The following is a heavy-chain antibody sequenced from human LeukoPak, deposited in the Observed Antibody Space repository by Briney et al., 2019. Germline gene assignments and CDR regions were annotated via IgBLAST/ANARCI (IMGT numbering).Heavy chain of an antibody. D-gene: IGHD3-22*01. J-gene: IGHJ4*02. CDR3: ARGTMNLDS. V-gene: IGHV1-2*02. CDR1: GYTFTGYY. CDR2: TNPYSGDT. Sequence: ASVKVSCKASGYTFTGYYIHWVRQAPGQGLEWMGWTNPYSGDTAYAQKFQGRVTMTRDTSINTAYMELNRLKFDDTAVYYCARGTMNLDSWGQETLVTVSS.